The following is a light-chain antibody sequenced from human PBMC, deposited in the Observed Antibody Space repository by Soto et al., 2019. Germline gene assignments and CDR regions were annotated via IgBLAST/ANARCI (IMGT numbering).Light chain of an antibody. CDR2: GNS. Sequence: QSVLTQPPSVSGAPGQRVTISCTGSSSNIGAGYDVHWYQQLPGTAPKLFIFGNSNRPSGVPDRFSGSKSGTSASLAITGLQDEDEADYYCQSYDSSLSGWVFGGGTKLAVL. CDR1: SSNIGAGYD. J-gene: IGLJ3*02. CDR3: QSYDSSLSGWV. V-gene: IGLV1-40*01.